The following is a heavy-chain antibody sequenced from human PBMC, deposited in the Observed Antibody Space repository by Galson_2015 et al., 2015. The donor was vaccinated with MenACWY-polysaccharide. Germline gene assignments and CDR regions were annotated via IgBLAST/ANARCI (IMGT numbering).Heavy chain of an antibody. Sequence: SVKVSCKASGYTFSRYPMHWVRQAPGQRIEWMGWITGGNGDTKYSEKFQGRVSITKDTSANTVYMELSSLTYEDTAVVYCARHVIGGGYFDYWGQGTLVTVSS. CDR3: ARHVIGGGYFDY. J-gene: IGHJ4*02. CDR2: ITGGNGDT. D-gene: IGHD2/OR15-2a*01. V-gene: IGHV1-3*01. CDR1: GYTFSRYP.